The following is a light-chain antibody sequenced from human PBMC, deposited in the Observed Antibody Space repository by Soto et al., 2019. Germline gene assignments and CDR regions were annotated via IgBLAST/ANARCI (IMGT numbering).Light chain of an antibody. J-gene: IGKJ5*01. CDR3: QQYNNWRIT. CDR2: GAS. CDR1: QIVSSN. V-gene: IGKV3-15*01. Sequence: EIVVTQCPSTLSVSPGERSTLSFSPSQIVSSNLAVHQQKPAQAPRLLIYGASTRATGIPARFSGSGSGPEFTLTISSLQSEDFAVYYCQQYNNWRITFGQGTRLEI.